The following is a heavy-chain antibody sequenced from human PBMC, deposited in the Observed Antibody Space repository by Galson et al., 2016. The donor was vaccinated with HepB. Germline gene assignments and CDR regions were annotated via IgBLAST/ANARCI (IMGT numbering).Heavy chain of an antibody. V-gene: IGHV3-30*18. Sequence: LRLSCAGSGFTFSDSAMHWVRQAPGQGLEWVAVISKDGTNKFYIESVTGRFTTSRDNSKNTVYLQMNSLRDEDTAVYYCAKDMVVGDHNCFDPWGQGTLVTVSS. CDR2: ISKDGTNK. J-gene: IGHJ5*02. CDR3: AKDMVVGDHNCFDP. D-gene: IGHD1-26*01. CDR1: GFTFSDSA.